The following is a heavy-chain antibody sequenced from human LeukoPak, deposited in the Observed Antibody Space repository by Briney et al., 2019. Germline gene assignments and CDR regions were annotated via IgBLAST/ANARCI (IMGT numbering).Heavy chain of an antibody. CDR1: GFTFSSYA. J-gene: IGHJ4*02. V-gene: IGHV3-23*01. CDR2: ISGSGGST. Sequence: GGSLRLSCAASGFTFSSYAMSWVRQAPGKGLEWVSAISGSGGSTYYADSVKGRFTISRDNSKNTLYLQMNSLRAEDTAVYYCAKLGSDLSITMIVVVHFDYWGQGTLVTVSS. D-gene: IGHD3-22*01. CDR3: AKLGSDLSITMIVVVHFDY.